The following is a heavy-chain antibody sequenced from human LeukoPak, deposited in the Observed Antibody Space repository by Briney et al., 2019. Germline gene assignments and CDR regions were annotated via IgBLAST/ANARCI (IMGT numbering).Heavy chain of an antibody. V-gene: IGHV3-23*01. D-gene: IGHD6-19*01. Sequence: GGSLRLSCAASGFTFSSYAMSWFRQAPGKGLEWVSAISGSGGSTYYADSVKGRLTISRDNSKNTLYLQMNSLRAEDTAVYYCAKNTQWLPHVWGQGTLVTVSS. CDR2: ISGSGGST. CDR3: AKNTQWLPHV. J-gene: IGHJ4*02. CDR1: GFTFSSYA.